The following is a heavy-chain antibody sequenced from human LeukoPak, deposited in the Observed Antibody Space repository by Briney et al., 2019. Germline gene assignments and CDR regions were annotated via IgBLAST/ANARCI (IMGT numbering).Heavy chain of an antibody. CDR2: IWYDGSNK. Sequence: PGGSLRLSCAASGFTFSSYGMHWVRQAPGKGLEWVAVIWYDGSNKYYADSVKGRFTISRDNSKNTLYLQMNSLRAGDTAVYYCANYGWEYWGQGTLVTVSS. J-gene: IGHJ4*02. V-gene: IGHV3-33*06. CDR3: ANYGWEY. CDR1: GFTFSSYG. D-gene: IGHD1-26*01.